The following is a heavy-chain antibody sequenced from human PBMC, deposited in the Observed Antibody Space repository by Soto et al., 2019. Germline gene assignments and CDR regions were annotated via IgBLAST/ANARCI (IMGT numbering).Heavy chain of an antibody. CDR1: GFTFSSYA. J-gene: IGHJ4*02. CDR3: ARSMATFDFDY. Sequence: QVQLVESGGGVVQPGRSLRLSCAASGFTFSSYAMHWVRQAPGKGLEWVAVISYDGSNKYYADSVKGRFTISRDNSKNTLYLQMNSLRAEDTAVYYCARSMATFDFDYWGQGTLVTVSS. V-gene: IGHV3-30-3*01. D-gene: IGHD5-12*01. CDR2: ISYDGSNK.